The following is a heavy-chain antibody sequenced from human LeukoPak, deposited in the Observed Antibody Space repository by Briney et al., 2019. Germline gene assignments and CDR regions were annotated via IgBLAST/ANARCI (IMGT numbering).Heavy chain of an antibody. CDR2: IKNKPDGGTA. D-gene: IGHD1-14*01. J-gene: IGHJ4*02. CDR1: GFTFSSAW. V-gene: IGHV3-15*01. CDR3: TTDLIRRLANHNDF. Sequence: GGSLRLSCGASGFTFSSAWMNWVRQAPGKGLEWVGRIKNKPDGGTADYAAPVKGRFTISRDDSENTLYLQMDSLKTEDTAVYYCTTDLIRRLANHNDFWGQGTLVTVSS.